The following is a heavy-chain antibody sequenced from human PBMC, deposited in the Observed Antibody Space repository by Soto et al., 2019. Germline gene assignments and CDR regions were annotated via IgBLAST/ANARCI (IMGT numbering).Heavy chain of an antibody. CDR3: ASQRISYDMDV. D-gene: IGHD1-1*01. CDR1: GFTFGDFW. J-gene: IGHJ6*03. V-gene: IGHV3-7*05. CDR2: MNQNGSEK. Sequence: EVQLVESGGGLVQPGGSLRLSCTVSGFTFGDFWMTWVRQAPGKGLEWVANMNQNGSEKYYVDSVRGRFAISRDNAKNSLFLQMNSLSAEDTALYCCASQRISYDMDVWGHWTTVTVS.